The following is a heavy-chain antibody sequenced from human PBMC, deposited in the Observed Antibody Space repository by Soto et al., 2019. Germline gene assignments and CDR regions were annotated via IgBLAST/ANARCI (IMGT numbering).Heavy chain of an antibody. D-gene: IGHD6-13*01. V-gene: IGHV3-21*01. CDR2: ISSSSSYI. CDR3: ARDSSSWYDAFDI. J-gene: IGHJ3*02. CDR1: GFTFGSYS. Sequence: GGSLRLSCAASGFTFGSYSMNWVRQAPGKGLEWVSSISSSSSYIYYADSVKGRFTISRDNAKNSLYLQMNSLRAEDTAVYYCARDSSSWYDAFDIWGQGTMVTVSS.